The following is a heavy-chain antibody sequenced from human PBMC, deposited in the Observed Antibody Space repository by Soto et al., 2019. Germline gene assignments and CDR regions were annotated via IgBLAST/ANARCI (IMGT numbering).Heavy chain of an antibody. CDR3: ASGSNWGSGYFDL. J-gene: IGHJ2*01. CDR1: GGSISSSSYY. CDR2: IYYSGST. Sequence: SETLSLTCTVSGGSISSSSYYWGWIRQPPGKGLEWIGSIYYSGSTYYNPSLKSRVTISVDTSKNQFSLKLRSVTAADTTVYYCASGSNWGSGYFDLWGRGTLVTVSS. V-gene: IGHV4-39*01. D-gene: IGHD7-27*01.